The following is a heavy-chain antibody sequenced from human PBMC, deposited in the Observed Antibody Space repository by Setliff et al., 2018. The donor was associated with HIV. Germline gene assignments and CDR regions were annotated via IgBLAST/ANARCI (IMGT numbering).Heavy chain of an antibody. Sequence: KTSETLSLTCAFNGGSFSGYYWMWIRQSPGEGLEWIGEINHSGNTNYNPSLKSRVTMSGDTSKNQFSLKLNSVTAADTAVYYCARTRGYTYGYIDSWAQGTLVTVSS. CDR2: INHSGNT. D-gene: IGHD5-18*01. J-gene: IGHJ4*02. CDR1: GGSFSGYY. V-gene: IGHV4-34*01. CDR3: ARTRGYTYGYIDS.